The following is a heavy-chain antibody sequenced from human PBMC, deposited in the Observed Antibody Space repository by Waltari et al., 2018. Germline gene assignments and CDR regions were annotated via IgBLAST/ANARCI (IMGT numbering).Heavy chain of an antibody. CDR1: GGAFGSYA. CDR2: MIPIYGTP. V-gene: IGHV1-69*12. D-gene: IGHD1-26*01. J-gene: IGHJ3*02. CDR3: ARRNLGYAFDI. Sequence: QVQLVQSGAEVQTPGSSVKVSCKASGGAFGSYAFTWVRPAPGHGLGGVGGMIPIYGTPNFAQKFQGRVTFTADESTTTAYMELTSLKSEDTAIYYCARRNLGYAFDIWGQGTLVTVSS.